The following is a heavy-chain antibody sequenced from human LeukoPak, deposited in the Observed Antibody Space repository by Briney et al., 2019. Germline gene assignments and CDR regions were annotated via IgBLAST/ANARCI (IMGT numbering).Heavy chain of an antibody. CDR1: GVSISSYY. Sequence: PSETLSLTCTVSGVSISSYYWSWIRQPPGKGLEWIGYIYHTGSSNYNPSLKSRVTISVDTSKNQFSLKLSSVTAADTAVYYCARIGGSYYPFDYRGQGALVTVSS. V-gene: IGHV4-59*01. J-gene: IGHJ4*02. D-gene: IGHD1-26*01. CDR3: ARIGGSYYPFDY. CDR2: IYHTGSS.